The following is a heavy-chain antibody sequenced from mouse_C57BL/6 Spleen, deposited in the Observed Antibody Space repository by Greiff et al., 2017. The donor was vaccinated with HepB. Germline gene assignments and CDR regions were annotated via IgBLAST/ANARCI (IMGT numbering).Heavy chain of an antibody. V-gene: IGHV5-16*01. Sequence: EVQLVESEGGLVQPGSSMKLSCTASGFTFSDYYMAWVRQVPEKGLEWVANINYDGSSTYYLDSLKSRFIISRDNAKNILYLQMSSLKSEDTATYYCARVFYYGYFDVWGTGTTVTVSS. CDR1: GFTFSDYY. CDR2: INYDGSST. CDR3: ARVFYYGYFDV. J-gene: IGHJ1*03.